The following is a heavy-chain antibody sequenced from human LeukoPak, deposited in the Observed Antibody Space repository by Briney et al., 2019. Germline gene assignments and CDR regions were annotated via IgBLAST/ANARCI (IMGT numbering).Heavy chain of an antibody. CDR2: INPSGGST. J-gene: IGHJ4*02. D-gene: IGHD1-1*01. CDR3: ARESPSTTGSTFDY. V-gene: IGHV1-46*01. Sequence: ASVKVPCKASGHTFTSYYMHWVRQAPGQGLEWMGIINPSGGSTSYAQKFQGRVTMTRDTSTSAVYMELSSLRSEDTAVYYCARESPSTTGSTFDYWGQGTLVTVSS. CDR1: GHTFTSYY.